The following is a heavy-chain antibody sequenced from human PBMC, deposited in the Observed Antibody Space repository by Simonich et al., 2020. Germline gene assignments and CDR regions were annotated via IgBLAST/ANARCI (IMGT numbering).Heavy chain of an antibody. D-gene: IGHD1-1*01. V-gene: IGHV3-53*01. CDR1: GFTVSSHY. CDR2: IYSGGST. CDR3: ARWTATGYYFDY. J-gene: IGHJ4*02. Sequence: EVQLVESGGGLIQPGGSLRLSCAASGFTVSSHYMRWVRQAPGKGLGWVSVIYSGGSTYYDDSVKGRFTISRDNSKNTLYLQINSLRAEDKAVYYCARWTATGYYFDYWGQGTLVTVSS.